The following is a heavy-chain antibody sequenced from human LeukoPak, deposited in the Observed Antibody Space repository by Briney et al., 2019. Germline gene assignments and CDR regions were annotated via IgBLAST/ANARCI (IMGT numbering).Heavy chain of an antibody. CDR3: ARDEREEMATAHVDY. CDR1: GFSFSGYG. CDR2: ISGSSSYI. V-gene: IGHV3-21*01. Sequence: SGGSLRLSCAASGFSFSGYGMHWVRQAPGKGLEWVSAISGSSSYIYYADSVKGRFTISRDNAKNSLYLQMNSLRAEDTAVYYCARDEREEMATAHVDYWGQGTLVTVSS. J-gene: IGHJ4*02. D-gene: IGHD5-24*01.